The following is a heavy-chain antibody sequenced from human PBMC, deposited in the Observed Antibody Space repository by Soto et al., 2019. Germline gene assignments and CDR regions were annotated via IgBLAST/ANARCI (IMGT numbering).Heavy chain of an antibody. D-gene: IGHD4-17*01. CDR2: ISPLKGRT. CDR1: GYTFTSYG. J-gene: IGHJ1*01. Sequence: QVQLVQSGPDLKRPGASMKVSCKASGYTFTSYGISWVRQAPGQGLEWMAWISPLKGRTQYSQKAQGRVTLSTDTSSNTDYKEMTTLRVDDTAVYYCATDYGDRTEYFKHWGQGTLVTVS. V-gene: IGHV1-18*04. CDR3: ATDYGDRTEYFKH.